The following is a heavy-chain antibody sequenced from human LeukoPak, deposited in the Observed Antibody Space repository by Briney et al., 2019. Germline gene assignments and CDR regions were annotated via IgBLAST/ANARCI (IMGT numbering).Heavy chain of an antibody. V-gene: IGHV3-74*01. Sequence: GGSLRLSCAASGFTFSSYGMHWVRHTPGRGLVWVARINTDGTIIDYADSVQGRFTISRDNAKNTLYLQMNSLRAEDTALYYCVKDLDFRADCWGQGTLVTVSS. D-gene: IGHD2/OR15-2a*01. J-gene: IGHJ4*02. CDR1: GFTFSSYG. CDR3: VKDLDFRADC. CDR2: INTDGTII.